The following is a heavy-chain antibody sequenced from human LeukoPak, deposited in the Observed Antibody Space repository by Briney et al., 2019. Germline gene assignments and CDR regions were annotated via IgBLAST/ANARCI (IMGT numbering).Heavy chain of an antibody. CDR3: ATSTEYSGSYYAFDI. CDR2: FDPEDGET. CDR1: GYTLTGLS. V-gene: IGHV1-24*01. D-gene: IGHD1-26*01. J-gene: IGHJ3*02. Sequence: ASVKVSCKVSGYTLTGLSMHWVRQAPGKGLEWMGGFDPEDGETIYAQKFQGRVTMTEDTSTDTAYMELSSLRSEDTAVYYCATSTEYSGSYYAFDIWGQGTMVTVSS.